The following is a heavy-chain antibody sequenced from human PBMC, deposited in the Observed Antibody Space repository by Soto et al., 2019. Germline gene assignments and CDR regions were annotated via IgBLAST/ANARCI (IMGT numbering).Heavy chain of an antibody. CDR1: GGSISSYY. CDR3: VRDSQYCSGGSCYNYYYYGMDV. CDR2: IYTSGST. V-gene: IGHV4-4*07. J-gene: IGHJ6*02. Sequence: SETLSLTCTVSGGSISSYYWRWIGQPAGKGLEWIGRIYTSGSTNYNPSLKSRVAMSVDTSKSQSSLKLCSGAAADTAVYYCVRDSQYCSGGSCYNYYYYGMDVWGQGTTVTVSS. D-gene: IGHD2-15*01.